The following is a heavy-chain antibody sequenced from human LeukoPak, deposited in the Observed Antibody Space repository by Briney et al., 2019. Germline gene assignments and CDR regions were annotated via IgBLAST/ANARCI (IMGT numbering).Heavy chain of an antibody. Sequence: SETLSLTCNVSGGPITDYYWSWIRHPPRKGLQWIGYIYFRGTTNYNPSFKSRVTISVDTSKNQFSLRLSSVTAADTAVYYCARDRFYDNTGFRRLDFWGQGVLVTVSS. J-gene: IGHJ4*02. CDR3: ARDRFYDNTGFRRLDF. CDR2: IYFRGTT. V-gene: IGHV4-59*12. CDR1: GGPITDYY. D-gene: IGHD3-22*01.